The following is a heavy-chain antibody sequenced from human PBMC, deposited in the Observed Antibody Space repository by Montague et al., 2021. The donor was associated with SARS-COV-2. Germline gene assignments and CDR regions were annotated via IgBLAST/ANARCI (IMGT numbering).Heavy chain of an antibody. V-gene: IGHV4-59*01. CDR1: GGSISSYY. CDR3: ARGSGWMGNAFDI. J-gene: IGHJ3*02. D-gene: IGHD6-19*01. Sequence: SETLSLTRTVSGGSISSYYWSWIRQPPGKGLEWIGYIYYSGSTNYNPSLKSRVTISVDTSKNQFSLKLSPVTAADTAVYYCARGSGWMGNAFDIWGQGTMVTVSS. CDR2: IYYSGST.